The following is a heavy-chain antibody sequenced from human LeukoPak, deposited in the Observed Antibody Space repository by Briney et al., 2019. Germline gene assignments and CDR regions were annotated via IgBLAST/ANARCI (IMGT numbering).Heavy chain of an antibody. J-gene: IGHJ4*02. CDR1: GFTFNTYS. V-gene: IGHV3-21*01. Sequence: GGSLRLSCAASGFTFNTYSMNWVRQTPGKGLEWVSSINSRGTSIYYAASVRGRFTISRDNTKNSLYLQMNSLRVEDTAVYYCARDYGGNPDYWGQGTLVTVSS. CDR2: INSRGTSI. D-gene: IGHD4-23*01. CDR3: ARDYGGNPDY.